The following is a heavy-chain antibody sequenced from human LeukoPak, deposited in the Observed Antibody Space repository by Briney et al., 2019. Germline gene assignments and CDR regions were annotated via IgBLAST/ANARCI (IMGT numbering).Heavy chain of an antibody. V-gene: IGHV3-7*01. Sequence: GGSLRLSCAASGFTFSSYWMTWVRQAPGKGLEWVANIDQDGSEKNYVDSVKGRFTNSRDNGKNSLYLQMNSLRVGDTAVYYCARDIPRGARYLDLWGQGALVTVSS. CDR3: ARDIPRGARYLDL. D-gene: IGHD1-14*01. CDR2: IDQDGSEK. J-gene: IGHJ5*02. CDR1: GFTFSSYW.